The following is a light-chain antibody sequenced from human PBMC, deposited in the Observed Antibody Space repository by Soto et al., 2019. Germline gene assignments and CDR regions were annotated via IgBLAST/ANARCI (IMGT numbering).Light chain of an antibody. J-gene: IGLJ1*01. CDR1: SSNIGEYY. Sequence: QSVLTQPPSVSAAPGQKVTMSCSGSSSNIGEYYVSWHQQLPGTAPKLLIYENDKRPSGIPDRFSGSKSGTSATLDITGLQTGDEADYYCGTGDSSLTTFVFGTGTKVTVL. CDR2: END. CDR3: GTGDSSLTTFV. V-gene: IGLV1-51*02.